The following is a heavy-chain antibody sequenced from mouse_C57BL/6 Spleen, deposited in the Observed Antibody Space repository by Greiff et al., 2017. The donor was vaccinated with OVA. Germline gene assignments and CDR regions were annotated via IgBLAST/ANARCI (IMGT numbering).Heavy chain of an antibody. V-gene: IGHV1-7*01. J-gene: IGHJ4*01. CDR2: INPSSGYT. D-gene: IGHD3-2*02. Sequence: VQLQQSGAELAKPGASVKLSCKASGYTFTSYWMHWVKQRPGQGLEWIGYINPSSGYTKYNQKFKDKATLTADKSSSTAYMQLSSLTYEDTAVYYCARGETAQARDYYAMDYWGQGTSVTVSS. CDR3: ARGETAQARDYYAMDY. CDR1: GYTFTSYW.